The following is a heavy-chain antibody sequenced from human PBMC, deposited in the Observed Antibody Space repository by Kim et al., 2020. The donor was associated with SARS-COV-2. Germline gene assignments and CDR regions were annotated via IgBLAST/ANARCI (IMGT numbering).Heavy chain of an antibody. Sequence: GGSLRLSCAASGFTLSNWWMTWARQAPGKGLEGVATIKADGSEKYYVDAVKGRFTISRDIAKNSLYLQMNSLRVEDTAVYYCTTSDHYWGQGTLVTVSS. CDR1: GFTLSNWW. J-gene: IGHJ4*02. CDR2: IKADGSEK. CDR3: TTSDHY. V-gene: IGHV3-7*05.